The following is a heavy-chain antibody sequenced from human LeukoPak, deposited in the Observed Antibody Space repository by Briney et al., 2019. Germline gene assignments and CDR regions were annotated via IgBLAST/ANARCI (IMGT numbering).Heavy chain of an antibody. V-gene: IGHV3-74*01. CDR3: ARPSGGYSGYDSP. CDR2: INSDGSST. CDR1: GFTFSSYW. Sequence: PGGSLRLSCAASGFTFSSYWMHWVRQAPGKGLVWVSRINSDGSSTSYADSVKGRFTISRDNAKNTLYLQMNSLRAEDTAVYYCARPSGGYSGYDSPWGRGTLVTVSS. J-gene: IGHJ4*02. D-gene: IGHD5-12*01.